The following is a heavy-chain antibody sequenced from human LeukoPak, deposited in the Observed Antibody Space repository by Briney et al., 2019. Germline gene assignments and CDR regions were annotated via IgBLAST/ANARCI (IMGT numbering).Heavy chain of an antibody. CDR3: ARDKYYDFWSGYYRGPGYMDV. D-gene: IGHD3-3*01. J-gene: IGHJ6*03. V-gene: IGHV1-18*01. CDR1: GYTFTSYG. Sequence: ASVKVSCKASGYTFTSYGISWVRQAPGQGLEWMGWISAYNGNTNYAQKFQGRVTMTRDMSTSTVYMELSSLRSEDTAVYYCARDKYYDFWSGYYRGPGYMDVWGKGATVTVSS. CDR2: ISAYNGNT.